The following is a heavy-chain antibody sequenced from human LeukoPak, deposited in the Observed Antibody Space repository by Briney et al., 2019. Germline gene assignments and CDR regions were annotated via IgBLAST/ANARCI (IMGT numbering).Heavy chain of an antibody. CDR3: AKDREPPRSYSSSSYLDY. CDR1: GFTFSSYS. D-gene: IGHD6-6*01. J-gene: IGHJ4*02. CDR2: ISGSGGST. Sequence: QPGGSLRLSCAASGFTFSSYSMNWARQAPGKGLEWVSAISGSGGSTYYADSVKGRFTISRDNSKNTLYLQMNSLRAEDTAVYYCAKDREPPRSYSSSSYLDYWGQGTLVTVSS. V-gene: IGHV3-23*01.